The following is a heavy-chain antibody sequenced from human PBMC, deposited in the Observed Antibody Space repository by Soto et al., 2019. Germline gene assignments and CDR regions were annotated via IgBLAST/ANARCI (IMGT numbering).Heavy chain of an antibody. CDR1: GFSLRTGGVG. CDR2: IYWNDDK. CDR3: AQRGSSGSYGWSDA. D-gene: IGHD6-19*01. V-gene: IGHV2-5*01. J-gene: IGHJ5*02. Sequence: SGTTLMNPTQTLTLTCIFSGFSLRTGGVGVGWIRQPPGKALEWLGFIYWNDDKRYSPSLKSRLTITKDTSKNQVVLTMTNMDPVDTATYYCAQRGSSGSYGWSDAWGQGTLVTVSS.